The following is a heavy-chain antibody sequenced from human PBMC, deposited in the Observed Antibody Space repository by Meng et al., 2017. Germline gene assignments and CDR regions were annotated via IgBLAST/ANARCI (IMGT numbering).Heavy chain of an antibody. CDR2: ISGSGGST. V-gene: IGHV3-23*01. D-gene: IGHD3-3*01. J-gene: IGHJ5*02. CDR1: GFTFSSYA. CDR3: EKPCLFGVVNPNGFDP. Sequence: GESLKISCAASGFTFSSYAMSWVRQAPGKGLEWVSAISGSGGSTYYADSVKGRFTISRDNSKNTLYLQMNSLRAEDTAVYYCEKPCLFGVVNPNGFDPWGQGTPVTVSS.